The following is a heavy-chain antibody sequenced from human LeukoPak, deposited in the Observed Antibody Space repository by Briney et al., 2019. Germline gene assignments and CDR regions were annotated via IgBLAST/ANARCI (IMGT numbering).Heavy chain of an antibody. D-gene: IGHD3-22*01. Sequence: QPGGSLRLSCAASGFTFSSYVMSWVRQAPGKGLEWVSAISGSGGSTYYADSVKGRFTISRDNSKNTLYLQMNSLRAEDTAVYYCAKTVVSHYYDTSGYFDYWGQGTLVTVSS. CDR2: ISGSGGST. CDR3: AKTVVSHYYDTSGYFDY. J-gene: IGHJ4*02. CDR1: GFTFSSYV. V-gene: IGHV3-23*01.